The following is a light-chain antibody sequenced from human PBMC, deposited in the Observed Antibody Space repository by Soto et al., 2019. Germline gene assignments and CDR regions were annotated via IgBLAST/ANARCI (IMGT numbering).Light chain of an antibody. CDR3: QSCDSSLSGSGV. Sequence: QSVLTQPPSASGTPGQRVTFSCSGSSSNIGDNTVNWYQQLPGTAPKLLIYGNRNRPSGVPDRFSGSKSGTSASLAITGLQAEDEATYYCQSCDSSLSGSGVFGTGTKVTVL. CDR1: SSNIGDNT. CDR2: GNR. J-gene: IGLJ1*01. V-gene: IGLV1-44*01.